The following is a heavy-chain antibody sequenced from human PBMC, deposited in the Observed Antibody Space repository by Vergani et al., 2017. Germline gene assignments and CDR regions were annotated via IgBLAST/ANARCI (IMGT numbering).Heavy chain of an antibody. D-gene: IGHD6-19*01. CDR1: GFSLSNARMG. J-gene: IGHJ3*02. Sequence: QVTLKESGPVLVKPTETLTLTCTVSGFSLSNARMGVSWIRQPPGKALEWLAHIFSNDEKSYSTSLKSRLTITKDTSKNQVVLIMTNMDPVDTATYYCAHRTPSSGWYSGAFDIWGQGTMVTVSS. CDR2: IFSNDEK. V-gene: IGHV2-26*01. CDR3: AHRTPSSGWYSGAFDI.